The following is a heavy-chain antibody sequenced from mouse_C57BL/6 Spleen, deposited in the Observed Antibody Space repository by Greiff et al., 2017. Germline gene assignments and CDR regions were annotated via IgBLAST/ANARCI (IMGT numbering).Heavy chain of an antibody. Sequence: EVKLQQSGAELVRPGASVKLSCTASGFNIKDYYMHWVKQRPEQGLEWIGRIDPEAGDTAYAPKFQGKATMTADTSSNTAYLQLSSLRSEDTAVYYYQRWLLRGAMDYWGQGTSVTVSS. D-gene: IGHD2-3*01. V-gene: IGHV14-1*01. CDR1: GFNIKDYY. CDR2: IDPEAGDT. J-gene: IGHJ4*01. CDR3: QRWLLRGAMDY.